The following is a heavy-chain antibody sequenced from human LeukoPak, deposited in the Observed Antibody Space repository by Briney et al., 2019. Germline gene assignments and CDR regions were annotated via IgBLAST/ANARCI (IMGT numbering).Heavy chain of an antibody. CDR2: IYYSGST. J-gene: IGHJ4*02. D-gene: IGHD1-26*01. Sequence: SETLSLTCTVSGGSISSYYWSWIRQPPGKGLEWIGYIYYSGSTNYNPSLKSRVTISVDTSKNQFSLKLSSVTAADTAVYYCARVPFFGRFDYCGQGTLVTVSS. V-gene: IGHV4-59*01. CDR3: ARVPFFGRFDY. CDR1: GGSISSYY.